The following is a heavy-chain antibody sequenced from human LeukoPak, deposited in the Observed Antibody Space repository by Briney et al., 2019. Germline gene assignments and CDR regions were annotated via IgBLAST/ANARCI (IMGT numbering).Heavy chain of an antibody. Sequence: PGGSLRLPCVASGVTFSSYARSWVRQPPGMGLEWVAAISGNRGNTHYADSVKGRFTTSRDKAKNSLSLQMNSLRAEDTAVYYCAELGITMIGGVWGKGTTVTISS. CDR3: AELGITMIGGV. CDR1: GVTFSSYA. CDR2: ISGNRGNT. J-gene: IGHJ6*04. V-gene: IGHV3-23*01. D-gene: IGHD3-10*02.